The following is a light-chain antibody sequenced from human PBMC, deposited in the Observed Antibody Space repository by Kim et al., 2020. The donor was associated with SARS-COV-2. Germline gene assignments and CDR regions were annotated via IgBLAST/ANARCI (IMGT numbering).Light chain of an antibody. Sequence: QSALTQPPSASGSPGQSLTISCTGTSSDVGGFNYVSWYQQHPGKVLKLMIYEVTKRPSGVPDRFSGSKSGNTASLTVSGLQAEDEADYYCSSCTSSSTPGVFGTGTKVTVL. CDR1: SSDVGGFNY. CDR2: EVT. V-gene: IGLV2-8*01. J-gene: IGLJ1*01. CDR3: SSCTSSSTPGV.